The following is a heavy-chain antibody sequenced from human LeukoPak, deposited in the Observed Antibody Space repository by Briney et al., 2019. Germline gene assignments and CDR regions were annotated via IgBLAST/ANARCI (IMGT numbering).Heavy chain of an antibody. CDR1: GGTFSSYA. J-gene: IGHJ4*02. Sequence: SVKVSCKASGGTFSSYAISWVRQAPGQGLEWMGGIIPIFGTANYAQKFQGRVTITADESTSTAYMELSSLRSEDTAVYYCATHVDTAMVTTPYFDYWGQGTLVTVSS. CDR3: ATHVDTAMVTTPYFDY. D-gene: IGHD5-18*01. V-gene: IGHV1-69*13. CDR2: IIPIFGTA.